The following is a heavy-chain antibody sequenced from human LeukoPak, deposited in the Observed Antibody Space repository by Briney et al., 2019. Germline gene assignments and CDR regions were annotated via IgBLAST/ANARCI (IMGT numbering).Heavy chain of an antibody. CDR2: ISSSSGAI. V-gene: IGHV3-48*01. CDR3: ARDLRGNYDY. J-gene: IGHJ4*02. CDR1: EFTFMSYS. D-gene: IGHD3-16*01. Sequence: PGGSLRLSCAASEFTFMSYSMSWVRQPPGKGLEWVSYISSSSGAIYYADSVKGRFTISRDNAKNSLYLQMNSLRAEDTAVCYCARDLRGNYDYWGQGTLVTVSS.